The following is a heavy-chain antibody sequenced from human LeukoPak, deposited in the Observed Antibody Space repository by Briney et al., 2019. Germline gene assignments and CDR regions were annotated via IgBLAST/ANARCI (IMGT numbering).Heavy chain of an antibody. V-gene: IGHV3-21*01. J-gene: IGHJ3*02. D-gene: IGHD2-2*01. CDR3: ARMWGQLLTNAFDI. Sequence: PGGSLRLSCAASGFTFSSYSMNWVRQAPGKGLEGVSSISSSSSYIYYADSVKGRFTISRDNAKNSLYLQMNSLRAEDTAVYYCARMWGQLLTNAFDIWGQGTMVTVSS. CDR2: ISSSSSYI. CDR1: GFTFSSYS.